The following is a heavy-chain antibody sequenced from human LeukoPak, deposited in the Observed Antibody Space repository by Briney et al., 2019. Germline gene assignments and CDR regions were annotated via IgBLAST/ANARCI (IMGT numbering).Heavy chain of an antibody. V-gene: IGHV3-21*01. CDR1: GFTFSSYS. CDR2: ISSSISYI. Sequence: GGSLRLSCAASGFTFSSYSMNWVRQAPGKVLECVSSISSSISYIYYADSVQGRYTISRNNAKNSLYMQMNSLRAEDTAVYYCARDLLGYNYYYMDAWGKGTTVTVSS. D-gene: IGHD3-16*02. J-gene: IGHJ6*03. CDR3: ARDLLGYNYYYMDA.